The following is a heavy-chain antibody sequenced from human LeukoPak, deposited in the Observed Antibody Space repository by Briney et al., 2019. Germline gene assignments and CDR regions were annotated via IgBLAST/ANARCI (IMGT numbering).Heavy chain of an antibody. J-gene: IGHJ5*02. Sequence: PGGSLRLSCAASGFTFTNYWMTWVRQAPGKGLEFVANINQDESVKNYVDSVKGRFPISRDNAENSLHLQMNSLRAEDTAVYYCARESRDYDSSGYYPSNWFDPWGQGTLVTVSS. CDR1: GFTFTNYW. CDR3: ARESRDYDSSGYYPSNWFDP. CDR2: INQDESVK. D-gene: IGHD3-22*01. V-gene: IGHV3-7*01.